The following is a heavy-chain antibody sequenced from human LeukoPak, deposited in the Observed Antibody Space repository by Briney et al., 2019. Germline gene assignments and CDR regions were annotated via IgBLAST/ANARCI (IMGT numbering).Heavy chain of an antibody. CDR2: ISGSGSST. CDR3: AKDLRRGVVVVAATGPCGAFDI. D-gene: IGHD2-15*01. V-gene: IGHV3-23*01. Sequence: GSVRLSCAASGFTFSSYAMSWVRQAPGKGLEWVSAISGSGSSTYYADSVKGRFTISRDNSKNTLYLQMNSLRAEDTAVYYCAKDLRRGVVVVAATGPCGAFDIWGQGTTVSASS. J-gene: IGHJ3*02. CDR1: GFTFSSYA.